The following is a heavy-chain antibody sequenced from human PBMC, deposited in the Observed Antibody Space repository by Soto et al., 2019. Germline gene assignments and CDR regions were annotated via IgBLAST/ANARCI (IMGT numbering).Heavy chain of an antibody. CDR3: ARVDSDSRGYYLQT. J-gene: IGHJ4*02. Sequence: PGGSLRLSCAASEFSFSYHYMTWIRQAPGKGLEWLSYISGTTGYTKYADSVKGRFTISRDNAKNSLYLQMNSLRAEDTAVYFCARVDSDSRGYYLQTWGQGTLVTVSS. CDR1: EFSFSYHY. CDR2: ISGTTGYT. D-gene: IGHD3-22*01. V-gene: IGHV3-11*06.